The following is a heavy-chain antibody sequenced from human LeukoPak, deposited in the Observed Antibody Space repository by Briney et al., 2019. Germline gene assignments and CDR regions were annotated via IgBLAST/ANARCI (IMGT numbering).Heavy chain of an antibody. J-gene: IGHJ6*03. V-gene: IGHV3-53*01. CDR1: GLTVSSNF. D-gene: IGHD1-1*01. CDR2: IYSGGTT. Sequence: GGSLRLSCAASGLTVSSNFMSWVRQVPGKGLEWVSVIYSGGTTEYADSVKGRFTISRDNSKNTLYLQMNSLRAEDTAVYYCARDGYGYNYMDVWGKGTTVTVSS. CDR3: ARDGYGYNYMDV.